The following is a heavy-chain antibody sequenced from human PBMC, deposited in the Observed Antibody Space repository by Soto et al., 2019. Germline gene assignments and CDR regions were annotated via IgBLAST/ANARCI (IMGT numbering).Heavy chain of an antibody. D-gene: IGHD3-3*01. V-gene: IGHV1-58*01. CDR1: GFTFTSSA. J-gene: IGHJ6*02. CDR2: IVVGSGNT. Sequence: SVKVSCKASGFTFTSSAVQWGRQARGQRLECIGWIVVGSGNTNYAQKFQERVTITRDMSTSTAYMELSSLRSEDTAVYYCAAARKGDFWDRVHYYYGMDVWGQGTTVTVSS. CDR3: AAARKGDFWDRVHYYYGMDV.